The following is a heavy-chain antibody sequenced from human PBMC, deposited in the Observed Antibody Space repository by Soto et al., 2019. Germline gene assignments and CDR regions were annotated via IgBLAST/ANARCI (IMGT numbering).Heavy chain of an antibody. D-gene: IGHD4-17*01. Sequence: GGSLRLSCAASGFTFSSYAMSWVRQAPGKGLEWVSAISGSGGSTYYADSVKGRFTISRDNSKNTLYLQMNSLRAEDTAVYYCAKPRTYMTTGPFYYYGMDVWGQGTTVTVSS. V-gene: IGHV3-23*01. J-gene: IGHJ6*02. CDR1: GFTFSSYA. CDR2: ISGSGGST. CDR3: AKPRTYMTTGPFYYYGMDV.